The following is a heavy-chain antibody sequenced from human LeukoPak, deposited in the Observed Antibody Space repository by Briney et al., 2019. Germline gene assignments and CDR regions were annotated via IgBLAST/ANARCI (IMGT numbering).Heavy chain of an antibody. J-gene: IGHJ4*02. CDR2: ISGDGGST. V-gene: IGHV3-43*02. CDR1: GFTFDDYA. D-gene: IGHD3-9*01. Sequence: GGSLRLSCAASGFTFDDYAMHCVRQVPGKGLEWVCLISGDGGSTYYADSVRGRFTISRDNSRNSLYLQMNSLRTEDTALYYCAKADFDILTGYDYWGQGTLVTVSS. CDR3: AKADFDILTGYDY.